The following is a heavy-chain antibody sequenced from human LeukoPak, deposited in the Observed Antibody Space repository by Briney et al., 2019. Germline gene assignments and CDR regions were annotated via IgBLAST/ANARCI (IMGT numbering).Heavy chain of an antibody. J-gene: IGHJ4*02. V-gene: IGHV3-74*01. D-gene: IGHD3-16*01. CDR3: AREFEATGFWALDY. Sequence: GGSLILSCRVSGFTFNTYWTHWVRQAPGKGLVWVSRMNNDGRVISYADSVKGRFTISRDNAKNTLYLQMNSLRAEDTAVYYCAREFEATGFWALDYWGQGTLVTASS. CDR1: GFTFNTYW. CDR2: MNNDGRVI.